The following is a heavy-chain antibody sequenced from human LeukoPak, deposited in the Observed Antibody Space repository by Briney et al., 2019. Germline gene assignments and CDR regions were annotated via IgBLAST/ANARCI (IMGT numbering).Heavy chain of an antibody. Sequence: GGSLRLSCEASGFTFSSYWMSWVRQAPGKGLEWVANIKQDGSEKYYVDSVKGRFTISRDNAKNSLYLQMNSLRAEDTAVYYCARDLSGWYLLFDYWGQGTLVTVSS. CDR2: IKQDGSEK. V-gene: IGHV3-7*03. CDR3: ARDLSGWYLLFDY. D-gene: IGHD6-19*01. J-gene: IGHJ4*02. CDR1: GFTFSSYW.